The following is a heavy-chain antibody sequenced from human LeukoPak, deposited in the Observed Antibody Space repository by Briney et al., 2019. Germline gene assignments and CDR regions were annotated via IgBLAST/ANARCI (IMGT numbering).Heavy chain of an antibody. J-gene: IGHJ6*03. Sequence: WASVKVSCKASGYTFTNYGINWVRQAPGQGLEWMGWISSYNGNTNYAQNLQGRVTMTTDTSTSTAYMELRTLRSGDTAVYYCARAGTPVYYYYMDVWGKGTTVTVSS. CDR2: ISSYNGNT. D-gene: IGHD1-14*01. CDR1: GYTFTNYG. V-gene: IGHV1-18*01. CDR3: ARAGTPVYYYYMDV.